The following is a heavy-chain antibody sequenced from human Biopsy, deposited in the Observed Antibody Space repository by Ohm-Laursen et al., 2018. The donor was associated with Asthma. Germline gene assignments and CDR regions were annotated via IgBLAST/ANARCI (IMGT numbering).Heavy chain of an antibody. CDR3: ARIKIRIGAGTDRYFDL. Sequence: ASVKVSCKASGFTFMGYHIFWMRQAPGQGLEWMGRIDPNSGGTNYAQKFLGRVTMTRDTSVNTAFMVLSRLRSDDTAVYYCARIKIRIGAGTDRYFDLWGRGTLVTVSS. V-gene: IGHV1-2*06. D-gene: IGHD3-16*01. CDR1: GFTFMGYH. CDR2: IDPNSGGT. J-gene: IGHJ2*01.